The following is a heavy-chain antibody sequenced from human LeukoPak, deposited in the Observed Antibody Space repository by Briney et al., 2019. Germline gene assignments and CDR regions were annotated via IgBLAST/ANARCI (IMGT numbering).Heavy chain of an antibody. J-gene: IGHJ5*02. D-gene: IGHD3-22*01. V-gene: IGHV3-48*04. CDR1: GFTFSSYS. CDR2: ISSSGSTI. Sequence: GGSLRLSCAASGFTFSSYSMNWVRQAPGKGLEWVSYISSSGSTIKYADSVKGRFTISRDNAKKSLYLQMNSLRAEDTAVYYCGRSQNYNDSSGYSSWGQGTLVTVSS. CDR3: GRSQNYNDSSGYSS.